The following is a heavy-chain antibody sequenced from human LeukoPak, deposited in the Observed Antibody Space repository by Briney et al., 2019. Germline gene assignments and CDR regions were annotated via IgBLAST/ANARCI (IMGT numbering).Heavy chain of an antibody. D-gene: IGHD6-13*01. Sequence: GESLKISCKGSGYSFTRNWIGWVRQMPGKGLEWMGIIYPGDSDTRYSPSFQGQVTISADKSISTAYLQWSSLKASDTATYYWARHGTITAAGTGFDYWGQGTLVTVSS. CDR2: IYPGDSDT. CDR3: ARHGTITAAGTGFDY. V-gene: IGHV5-51*01. J-gene: IGHJ4*02. CDR1: GYSFTRNW.